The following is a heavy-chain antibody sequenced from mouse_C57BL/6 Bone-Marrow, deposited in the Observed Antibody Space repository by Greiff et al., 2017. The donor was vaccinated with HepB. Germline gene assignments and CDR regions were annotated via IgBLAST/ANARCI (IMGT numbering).Heavy chain of an antibody. Sequence: QVQLQQSGPELVKPGASVKISCKASGYAFSSSWMNWVKQRPGKGLEWIGRIYPGDGDTNYNGTFKGKATLTADKSSSTAYMQISSLTSEDSAVYFCAREGKLAGDFDYWGQGTTLTVSS. J-gene: IGHJ2*01. CDR1: GYAFSSSW. CDR2: IYPGDGDT. D-gene: IGHD1-1*01. CDR3: AREGKLAGDFDY. V-gene: IGHV1-82*01.